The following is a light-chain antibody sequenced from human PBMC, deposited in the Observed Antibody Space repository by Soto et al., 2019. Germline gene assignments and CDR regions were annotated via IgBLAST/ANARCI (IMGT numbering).Light chain of an antibody. CDR2: YDS. Sequence: SYELTQPPSVSVAPEKTTTITCGGNNIGDKRVHWYRQKSGQAPVLLISYDSDRPSGIPERFSGSNSGNTATLTISRVEAGHEADYYCQVWDIMTDNYVFGGGTKLTVL. J-gene: IGLJ1*01. CDR3: QVWDIMTDNYV. CDR1: NIGDKR. V-gene: IGLV3-21*04.